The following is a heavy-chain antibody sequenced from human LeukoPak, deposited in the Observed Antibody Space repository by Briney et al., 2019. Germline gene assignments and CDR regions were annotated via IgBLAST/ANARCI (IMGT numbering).Heavy chain of an antibody. CDR2: IYYSGST. D-gene: IGHD6-25*01. Sequence: SETLSLTCTVSGGSISSRSYYWGWIRQPPGKGLEWIGSIYYSGSTYYDPSLESRVTISVDTSKNQFSLKLSSVTAADTAVYYCARDRSGAAETESNGFGMDVWGQGTTVTVSS. V-gene: IGHV4-39*07. J-gene: IGHJ6*02. CDR1: GGSISSRSYY. CDR3: ARDRSGAAETESNGFGMDV.